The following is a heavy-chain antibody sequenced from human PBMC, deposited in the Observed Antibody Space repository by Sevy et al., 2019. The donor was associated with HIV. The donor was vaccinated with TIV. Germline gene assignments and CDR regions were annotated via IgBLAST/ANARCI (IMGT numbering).Heavy chain of an antibody. D-gene: IGHD5-12*01. Sequence: GGSLRLSCAASGFIFSKYSMNWVRQAPGKGLEWVSTISSSSNYIYYGDSVKGRFTISRDNAKNSLYLQMNTLRAEDTAVYYCAREGSPYDTYYYYYGMDVWGQGTTVTVSS. CDR1: GFIFSKYS. V-gene: IGHV3-21*01. CDR2: ISSSSNYI. J-gene: IGHJ6*02. CDR3: AREGSPYDTYYYYYGMDV.